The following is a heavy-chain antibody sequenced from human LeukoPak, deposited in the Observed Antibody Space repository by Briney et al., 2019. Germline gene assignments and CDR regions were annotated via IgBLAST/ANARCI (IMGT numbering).Heavy chain of an antibody. CDR3: ARVYYDSSGYPFFDY. CDR2: INPNSGGT. V-gene: IGHV1-2*06. J-gene: IGHJ4*02. Sequence: ASVKVSCKASGYTFTGYYMHWVRQAPGQGLEWMGRINPNSGGTNYAQKFQGGVTMTRDTSISTAYMELSRLRSDDTAVYYCARVYYDSSGYPFFDYWGQGTLVTVSS. D-gene: IGHD3-22*01. CDR1: GYTFTGYY.